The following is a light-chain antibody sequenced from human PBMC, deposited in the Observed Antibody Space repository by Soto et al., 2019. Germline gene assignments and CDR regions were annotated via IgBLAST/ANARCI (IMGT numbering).Light chain of an antibody. Sequence: EILLTQSPATLSLSPGETATLSCRASQSVSTYLAWYQQKPGQPPRLLIHDASNRAAGVPARFSGSGSGTDFTLTISSLEPADFLVYYCQQRSNCTLLTFGEGTKVDIK. J-gene: IGKJ4*02. CDR1: QSVSTY. V-gene: IGKV3-11*01. CDR3: QQRSNCTLLT. CDR2: DAS.